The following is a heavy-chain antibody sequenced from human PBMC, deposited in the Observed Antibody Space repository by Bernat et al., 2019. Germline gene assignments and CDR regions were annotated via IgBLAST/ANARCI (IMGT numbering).Heavy chain of an antibody. CDR3: ARVRTYYYDSSGWGDAFDI. CDR1: GFSFSSYW. Sequence: EVQLVESGGRLVQPGGSLRLSCAAPGFSFSSYWMTWVRQAPGKGLEWVANIRQDGNEKYYVDSVKGRFTISRDNGKNSLYLQMSSLRADDTAVYYCARVRTYYYDSSGWGDAFDIWGQGTMVTVSS. D-gene: IGHD3-22*01. CDR2: IRQDGNEK. V-gene: IGHV3-7*05. J-gene: IGHJ3*02.